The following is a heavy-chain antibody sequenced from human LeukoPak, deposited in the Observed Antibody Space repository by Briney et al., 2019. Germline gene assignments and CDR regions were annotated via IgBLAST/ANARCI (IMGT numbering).Heavy chain of an antibody. V-gene: IGHV3-30-3*01. Sequence: GGSLRLSCAASGFTFSSYAMHWVRQAPGKGLEWVAVISYDGSNKYYADSVKGRFTISRDNSKNTLYLQMNSLRAEDTAVYYCARDKGLYGMDVWGQGTTVTVSS. CDR3: ARDKGLYGMDV. CDR1: GFTFSSYA. J-gene: IGHJ6*02. CDR2: ISYDGSNK.